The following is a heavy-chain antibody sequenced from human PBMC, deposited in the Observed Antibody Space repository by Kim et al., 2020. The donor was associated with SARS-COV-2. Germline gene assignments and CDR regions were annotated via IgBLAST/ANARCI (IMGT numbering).Heavy chain of an antibody. Sequence: SGPTLVKPTQTLTLTCTFSGLSLTTSGVGVGWIRQPPGKALEWLALIYWDDDKRYSPSLKNRLTITKDTSKNQVVFTMTNMDPVDTATYYCAHVDYYYDRSGSRDAFDFWGQGTMVTVSS. V-gene: IGHV2-5*02. CDR1: GLSLTTSGVG. D-gene: IGHD3-22*01. CDR3: AHVDYYYDRSGSRDAFDF. CDR2: IYWDDDK. J-gene: IGHJ3*01.